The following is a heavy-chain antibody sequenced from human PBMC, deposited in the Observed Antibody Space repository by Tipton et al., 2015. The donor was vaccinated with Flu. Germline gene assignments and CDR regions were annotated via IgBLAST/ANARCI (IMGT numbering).Heavy chain of an antibody. CDR1: GFTFSSYA. Sequence: SLRLSCAASGFTFSSYAMSWVRQAPGKGLEWVSAISGSGGSTYYADSVKGRFTISRDNSKNSLYLQMNSLRAEDTAVYYCARGSNSSSWPLIDYWGQGTLVTVSS. D-gene: IGHD6-13*01. CDR2: ISGSGGST. V-gene: IGHV3-23*01. CDR3: ARGSNSSSWPLIDY. J-gene: IGHJ4*02.